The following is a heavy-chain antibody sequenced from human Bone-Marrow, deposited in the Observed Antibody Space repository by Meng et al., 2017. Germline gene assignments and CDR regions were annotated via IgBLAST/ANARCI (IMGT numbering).Heavy chain of an antibody. V-gene: IGHV1-69*06. CDR2: IIPIFGTA. CDR1: GGTFSSYA. D-gene: IGHD3-22*01. Sequence: SVKVSCKASGGTFSSYAVSWVRQAPGQGLEWMGGIIPIFGTANYAQKFQGRVTITADKSTSTAYMELSSLRSEDTAVYYCARNRDYYDSSGINRCDYWGQGTLVTVSS. CDR3: ARNRDYYDSSGINRCDY. J-gene: IGHJ4*02.